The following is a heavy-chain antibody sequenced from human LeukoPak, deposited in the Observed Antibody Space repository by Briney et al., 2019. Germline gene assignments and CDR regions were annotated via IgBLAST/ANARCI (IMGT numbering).Heavy chain of an antibody. CDR3: ARVYCGSTSCYDDRGWFDP. V-gene: IGHV1-69*13. D-gene: IGHD2-2*01. CDR1: GGTFSSHT. CDR2: IIPIFGTA. Sequence: GASVKVSCKASGGTFSSHTISWVRQAPGQGLEWMGGIIPIFGTASYAQKFQGRVTITADESTTTAYMELSSLRSEDTAVYYCARVYCGSTSCYDDRGWFDPWGQGTLVTVSS. J-gene: IGHJ5*02.